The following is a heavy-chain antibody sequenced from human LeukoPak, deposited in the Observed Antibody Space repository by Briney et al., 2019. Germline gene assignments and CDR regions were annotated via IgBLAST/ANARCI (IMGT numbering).Heavy chain of an antibody. Sequence: ASVTVSCKASGYTFTNHGVTWVRQAPGQGLEWMGWINPYNGNTKYAQNLQGRVNMTTDTSTSTAYMELRSLTSDDTAVYYCARAGAHSGYDWSRWGQGTLVTVSS. CDR2: INPYNGNT. J-gene: IGHJ4*02. CDR3: ARAGAHSGYDWSR. D-gene: IGHD5-12*01. V-gene: IGHV1-18*01. CDR1: GYTFTNHG.